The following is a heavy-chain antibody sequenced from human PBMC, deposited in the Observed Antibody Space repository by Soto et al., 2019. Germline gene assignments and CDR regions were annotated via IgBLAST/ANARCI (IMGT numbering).Heavy chain of an antibody. D-gene: IGHD6-25*01. CDR1: GFTFSNYW. CDR2: INGDGSST. CDR3: AKGGGRLIDY. J-gene: IGHJ4*02. Sequence: GGSLRLSCAASGFTFSNYWMHWVRQAPGKGLVWVSRINGDGSSTNYANSVKGRFTIFRDNAKNTLYLQVNSLRAEDTAVYYCAKGGGRLIDYWGQGILVTVSS. V-gene: IGHV3-74*01.